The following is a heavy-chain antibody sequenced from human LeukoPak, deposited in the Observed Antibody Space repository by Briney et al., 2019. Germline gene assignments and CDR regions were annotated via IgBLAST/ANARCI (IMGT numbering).Heavy chain of an antibody. J-gene: IGHJ2*01. Sequence: GGSLRLSCAASGFTFSNYWMTWVRQAPGKGLEWVANIKENGTEKYYVDSVKGRFTISRDNAKNSLYLQVNSLRAEDTAVYYCARDLKQWLVQRYCDLWGRGTLVAVS. CDR3: ARDLKQWLVQRYCDL. CDR2: IKENGTEK. D-gene: IGHD6-19*01. CDR1: GFTFSNYW. V-gene: IGHV3-7*01.